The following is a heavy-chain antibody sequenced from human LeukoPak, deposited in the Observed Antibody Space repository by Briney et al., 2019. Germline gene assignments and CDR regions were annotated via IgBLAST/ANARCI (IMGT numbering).Heavy chain of an antibody. Sequence: ASVKVSCKASGYTFTGYYMHWVRQAPGQGLEWMRWINPNSGDTNYAQKFQGRVTMTRDTSISTAYLELSRLRSDDTAVYYCARGGDGYNNFDYWGQGTLVTVSA. V-gene: IGHV1-2*02. D-gene: IGHD5-24*01. CDR3: ARGGDGYNNFDY. CDR1: GYTFTGYY. CDR2: INPNSGDT. J-gene: IGHJ4*02.